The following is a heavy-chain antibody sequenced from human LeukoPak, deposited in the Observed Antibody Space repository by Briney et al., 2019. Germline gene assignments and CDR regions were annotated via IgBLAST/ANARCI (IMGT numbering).Heavy chain of an antibody. D-gene: IGHD3-22*01. J-gene: IGHJ4*02. CDR3: ARGPLQTIPTSKIVVYYYPFDY. CDR2: INWNGGGT. V-gene: IGHV3-20*04. Sequence: PGGSLRLSCAASGFNFDDYGMSWVRQAPGKGLEWVSGINWNGGGTGYADSVKGRFTISRENAMNSLYLQMNSLKAEDTALYYCARGPLQTIPTSKIVVYYYPFDYWGQGTLVTVSS. CDR1: GFNFDDYG.